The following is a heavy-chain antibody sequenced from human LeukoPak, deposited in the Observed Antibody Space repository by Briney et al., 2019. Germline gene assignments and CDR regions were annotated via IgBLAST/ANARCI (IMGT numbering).Heavy chain of an antibody. Sequence: ASVKVSCKASGGTLSSYAISWVRQAPGQGLEWMGGIIPIFGTANYAQKFQGRVTITADESAGTAYMELSSLRSEDTAVYYCARDRHPSSGVRDFYGAFDIWGQGTVVTVSS. CDR2: IIPIFGTA. J-gene: IGHJ3*02. D-gene: IGHD2/OR15-2a*01. V-gene: IGHV1-69*13. CDR1: GGTLSSYA. CDR3: ARDRHPSSGVRDFYGAFDI.